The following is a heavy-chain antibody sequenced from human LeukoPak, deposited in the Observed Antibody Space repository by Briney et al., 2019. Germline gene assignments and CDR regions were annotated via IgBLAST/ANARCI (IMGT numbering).Heavy chain of an antibody. CDR3: TSRRIAAAGTEDWYFDL. CDR2: IRSKANSYAT. Sequence: GGSLRLSCAASGFTFSGSAMHWVRQASGKGLEWVGRIRSKANSYATAYAASVKGRFTISRDDSKNTAYLQMNSLKTEDTAVYYCTSRRIAAAGTEDWYFDLWGRGTLVTVSS. CDR1: GFTFSGSA. V-gene: IGHV3-73*01. D-gene: IGHD6-13*01. J-gene: IGHJ2*01.